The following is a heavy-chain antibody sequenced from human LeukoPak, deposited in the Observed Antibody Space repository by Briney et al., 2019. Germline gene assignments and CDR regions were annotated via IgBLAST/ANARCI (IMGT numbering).Heavy chain of an antibody. CDR3: ARVDTMVRGVRYYYYMGV. V-gene: IGHV4-59*01. D-gene: IGHD3-10*01. Sequence: PSETLSLTCTVSGGSISSYYWSWIRQPPGKGLEWIGYIYYSGSTNYNPSLKSRVTISVDTSKNQFSLKLSSVTAADTAVYYCARVDTMVRGVRYYYYMGVWGKGTTVTVSS. CDR2: IYYSGST. J-gene: IGHJ6*03. CDR1: GGSISSYY.